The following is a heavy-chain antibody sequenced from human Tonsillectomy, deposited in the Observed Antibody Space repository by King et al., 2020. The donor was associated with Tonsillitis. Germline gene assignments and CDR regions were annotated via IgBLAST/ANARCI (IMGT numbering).Heavy chain of an antibody. V-gene: IGHV3-30-3*01. D-gene: IGHD3-9*01. J-gene: IGHJ5*02. CDR3: AREGVLRYFDWLPIISWFDP. Sequence: VQLVESGGGVVQPGRSLRLSCAASGFTFSSYAMHWVRQAPGKGLEWVAVISYDESNKYYADTVQGRFTISRDNSKNTLYLQMNSLRAEDTAVYYCAREGVLRYFDWLPIISWFDPWGQGTLVTVCS. CDR1: GFTFSSYA. CDR2: ISYDESNK.